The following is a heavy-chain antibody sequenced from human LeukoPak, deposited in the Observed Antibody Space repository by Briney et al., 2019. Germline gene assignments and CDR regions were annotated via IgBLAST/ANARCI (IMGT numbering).Heavy chain of an antibody. Sequence: GGSLRLSCAASGFTFSDYYMSWIRQAPGKGLEWVSYISSSGSTIYYADSVKGRFTISRDNAKNSLYLQMNSLRAEDTAVYYCARANYDSSGSWFDPWGQGALVTVSS. V-gene: IGHV3-11*01. J-gene: IGHJ5*02. D-gene: IGHD3-22*01. CDR3: ARANYDSSGSWFDP. CDR2: ISSSGSTI. CDR1: GFTFSDYY.